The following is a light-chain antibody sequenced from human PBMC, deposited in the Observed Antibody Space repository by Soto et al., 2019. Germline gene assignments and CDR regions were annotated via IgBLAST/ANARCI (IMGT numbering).Light chain of an antibody. CDR3: QQYGSSYT. Sequence: EIVLTQSPDTLSLSPGERATLSCRASQRVTNSYSAWYQQKPGQAPRLLIYYTSSRATGIPDRFSGSGSGTDFTLTISRLEPEDFAVYYCQQYGSSYTFGQGTKLEIK. V-gene: IGKV3-20*01. CDR1: QRVTNSY. J-gene: IGKJ2*01. CDR2: YTS.